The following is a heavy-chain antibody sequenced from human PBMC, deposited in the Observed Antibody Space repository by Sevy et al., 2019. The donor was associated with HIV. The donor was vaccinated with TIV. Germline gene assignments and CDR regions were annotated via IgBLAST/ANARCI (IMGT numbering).Heavy chain of an antibody. CDR1: GFTVSGNY. CDR3: ARDRYYDASGYYYYYYGMDV. Sequence: GGSLRLSCEASGFTVSGNYMAWVRLAPGKGLEWVSLIDRGGSTYYAGSVKGRFTISSDNAKNTLYLQMNPLRAEETAVYFCARDRYYDASGYYYYYYGMDVWGQGTTVTVSS. D-gene: IGHD3-22*01. CDR2: IDRGGST. J-gene: IGHJ6*02. V-gene: IGHV3-66*01.